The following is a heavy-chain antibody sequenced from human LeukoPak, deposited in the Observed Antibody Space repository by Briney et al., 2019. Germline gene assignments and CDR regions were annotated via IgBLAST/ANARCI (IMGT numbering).Heavy chain of an antibody. CDR1: GYTFTGYY. Sequence: GASVKVSCKASGYTFTGYYMHWVRQAPGQGLEWMGWINPNSGGTNYAQKFQGRVTVTRDTSISTAYMELSRLRSDDTAVYYCARAVSYYDSSGPLDYWGQGTLVTVSS. D-gene: IGHD3-22*01. J-gene: IGHJ4*02. V-gene: IGHV1-2*02. CDR2: INPNSGGT. CDR3: ARAVSYYDSSGPLDY.